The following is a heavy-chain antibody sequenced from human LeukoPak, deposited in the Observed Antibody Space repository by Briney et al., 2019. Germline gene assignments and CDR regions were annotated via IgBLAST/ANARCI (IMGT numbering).Heavy chain of an antibody. V-gene: IGHV4-39*01. CDR2: IYYSGST. D-gene: IGHD2-8*01. J-gene: IGHJ4*02. CDR3: ASQIMVYAIWTPGFPFDY. CDR1: GGSISSSNYY. Sequence: SETLSLTCTVPGGSISSSNYYWGWIRQPPGKGLEWIGSIYYSGSTYYSPSLKSRVTISVDTSKNQFSLKLSSVTAADTAVYYCASQIMVYAIWTPGFPFDYWGQGTLVTVSS.